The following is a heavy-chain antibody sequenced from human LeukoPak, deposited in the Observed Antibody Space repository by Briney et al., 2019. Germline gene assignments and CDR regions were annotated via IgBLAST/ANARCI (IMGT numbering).Heavy chain of an antibody. V-gene: IGHV3-53*01. D-gene: IGHD3-10*01. CDR2: LYSGSDT. CDR1: GFSVGSKY. J-gene: IGHJ2*01. CDR3: ARVGDHFHWYLDL. Sequence: GGSLRLSCAASGFSVGSKYMNWVRQAPEKGLEWISILYSGSDTYYSDSVRGRFTISRDDSKNTLSLQMNSLRAEDTAVYYCARVGDHFHWYLDLWGRGTLVSVSS.